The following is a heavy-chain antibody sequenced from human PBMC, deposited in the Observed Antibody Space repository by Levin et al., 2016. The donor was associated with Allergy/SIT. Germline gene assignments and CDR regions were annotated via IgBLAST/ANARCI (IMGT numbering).Heavy chain of an antibody. Sequence: ASVKVSCKASGYTFTSYAMHWVRQAPGQRLEWMGWINAGNGNTKYSQKFQGRVTITRDTSASTAYMELSSLRSEDTAVYYCAKGTIAAAGIDYWGQGTLVTVSS. D-gene: IGHD6-13*01. CDR1: GYTFTSYA. CDR2: INAGNGNT. J-gene: IGHJ4*02. CDR3: AKGTIAAAGIDY. V-gene: IGHV1-3*01.